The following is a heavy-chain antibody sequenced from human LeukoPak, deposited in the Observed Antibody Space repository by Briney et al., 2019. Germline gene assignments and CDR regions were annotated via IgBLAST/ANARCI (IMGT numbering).Heavy chain of an antibody. V-gene: IGHV4-59*11. Sequence: PSETLSLTCSVFGDSINSHYWSWVRQAPGKGLEWIGYTFYSGNTNYSPSLKSRVTISVDPSKKQFSLRMTSVTTADTAVYFCARTGDYSRSTGGWFDPWGQGTLVTVSS. CDR1: GDSINSHY. D-gene: IGHD4-11*01. CDR3: ARTGDYSRSTGGWFDP. J-gene: IGHJ5*02. CDR2: TFYSGNT.